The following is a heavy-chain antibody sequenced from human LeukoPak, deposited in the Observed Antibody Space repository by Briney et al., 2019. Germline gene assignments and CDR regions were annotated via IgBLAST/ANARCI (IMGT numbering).Heavy chain of an antibody. CDR1: GFTISGYW. CDR2: ISGDGSIT. CDR3: ARGRAGNYYNHNDY. J-gene: IGHJ4*01. Sequence: PGGSLRLSCAASGFTISGYWMHWVRQAPGKGLVWVSRISGDGSITAYADSGKGRFTISRDNAKNTLYLQMDRLRAEDTAVYYCARGRAGNYYNHNDYWGQGTLVTVSS. D-gene: IGHD3-10*01. V-gene: IGHV3-74*01.